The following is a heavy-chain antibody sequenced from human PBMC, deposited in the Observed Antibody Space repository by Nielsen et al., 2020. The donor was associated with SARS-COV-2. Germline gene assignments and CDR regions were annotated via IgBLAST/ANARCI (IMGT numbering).Heavy chain of an antibody. CDR2: ISGSGGST. CDR3: AKADYFDSSGFLDY. CDR1: GFTFRSYA. D-gene: IGHD3-22*01. V-gene: IGHV3-23*01. Sequence: GGSLRLSCAASGFTFRSYAMSWVRQAPGKGLECVSVISGSGGSTYYADSVKGRFTISRDNSKNTLYLQMNSLRAEDTAVYYCAKADYFDSSGFLDYWGQGTLVTVSS. J-gene: IGHJ4*02.